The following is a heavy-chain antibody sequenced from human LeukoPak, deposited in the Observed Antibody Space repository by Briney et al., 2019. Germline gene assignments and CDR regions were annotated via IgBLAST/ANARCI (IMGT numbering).Heavy chain of an antibody. J-gene: IGHJ6*03. D-gene: IGHD2-2*01. CDR1: GFTFSSYG. CDR2: IRYDGSNK. CDR3: AKAERYCSSTSCSLNYYYYMDV. Sequence: GGSLRLSCAASGFTFSSYGMHWVRQAPGKGLEWVAFIRYDGSNKYYADSVKGRFTISRDNSKNTLYLQMNSLRAEDTAVYYCAKAERYCSSTSCSLNYYYYMDVWGKGTTVTVSS. V-gene: IGHV3-30*02.